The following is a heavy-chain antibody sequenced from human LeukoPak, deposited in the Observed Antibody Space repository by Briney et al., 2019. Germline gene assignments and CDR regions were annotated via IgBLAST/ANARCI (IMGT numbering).Heavy chain of an antibody. J-gene: IGHJ4*02. CDR2: ISYDGSNK. D-gene: IGHD1-1*01. CDR3: AKDGGGTMTWISNVDS. V-gene: IGHV3-30*18. CDR1: GFTFSNYG. Sequence: PGGSLRLSCAASGFTFSNYGMHWVRQAPGKGLEWVAVISYDGSNKYYADSVKGRFTISRDNSKNTLYLQMNSLRAEDTAVYYCAKDGGGTMTWISNVDSWGQGTLVTVSS.